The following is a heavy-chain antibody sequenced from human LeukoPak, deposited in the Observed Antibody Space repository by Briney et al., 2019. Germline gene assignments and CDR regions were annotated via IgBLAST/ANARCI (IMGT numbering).Heavy chain of an antibody. CDR1: GGSISSYY. J-gene: IGHJ4*02. CDR2: IHRSGST. CDR3: ARGLTGTPDY. Sequence: SETLSLTCTVSGGSISSYYWSWIRQPPGKGLEWIGEIHRSGSTNYNPSLKSRVAISVDTSKNLFSLKLNSVTAADTAVYYCARGLTGTPDYWGQGTLVTASS. V-gene: IGHV4-34*01. D-gene: IGHD1-1*01.